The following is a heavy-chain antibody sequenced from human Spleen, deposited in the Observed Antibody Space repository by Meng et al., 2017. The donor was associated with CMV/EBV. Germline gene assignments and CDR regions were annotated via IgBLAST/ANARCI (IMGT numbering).Heavy chain of an antibody. CDR3: ARIQWLDNWFDP. CDR1: GYSCTYRY. J-gene: IGHJ5*02. Sequence: QMQLVQSGAEVRKTGSSVKVSCKASGYSCTYRYLHWVRQAPGQALEWMGWITPCNGNTNCAQKFQGRVTMTRDTSISTAYMELRRLRFDDTAVYYCARIQWLDNWFDPWGQGTLVTVSS. V-gene: IGHV1-45*02. D-gene: IGHD6-19*01. CDR2: ITPCNGNT.